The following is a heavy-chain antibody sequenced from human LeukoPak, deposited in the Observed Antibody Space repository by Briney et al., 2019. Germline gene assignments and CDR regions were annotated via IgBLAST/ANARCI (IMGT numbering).Heavy chain of an antibody. J-gene: IGHJ4*02. CDR2: INPNSGGT. Sequence: AASVKVSCKASGYTFTGYYMHWVRQAPGQGLEWMGWINPNSGGTNYAQKFQGRVTMTRDTSISTAYMELSRLRSDDTAVYYCARATYYYDSSGYYTGFDYWGQGTLVTVSS. V-gene: IGHV1-2*02. CDR3: ARATYYYDSSGYYTGFDY. D-gene: IGHD3-22*01. CDR1: GYTFTGYY.